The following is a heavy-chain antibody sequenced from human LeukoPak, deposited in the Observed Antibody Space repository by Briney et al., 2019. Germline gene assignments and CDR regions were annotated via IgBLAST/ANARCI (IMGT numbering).Heavy chain of an antibody. Sequence: GGSLRLSCAASGFTVDSNYMSWVRQAPGKGLEWVGLIVGKADGGTTDYATPVKGRFTISRDESKNTLYLQMNSLKTEDTAVYYCATWVYARSPDWGQGTLVTVSS. J-gene: IGHJ4*02. CDR2: IVGKADGGTT. CDR1: GFTVDSNY. CDR3: ATWVYARSPD. D-gene: IGHD2-8*01. V-gene: IGHV3-15*04.